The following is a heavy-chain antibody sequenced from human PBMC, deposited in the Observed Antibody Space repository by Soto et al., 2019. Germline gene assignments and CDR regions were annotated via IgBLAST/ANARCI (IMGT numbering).Heavy chain of an antibody. CDR2: IYPGDSDT. V-gene: IGHV5-51*01. CDR1: GYSFTSYW. D-gene: IGHD3-9*01. Sequence: PGESLKISCKGSGYSFTSYWIGWVRQMPGKGLEWMGIIYPGDSDTRYSPSFQGQVTISADKSISTAYLQWSSLKASDTAMYYCARLGLTGPPVQYHHYGLDVWGQGATVTVSS. CDR3: ARLGLTGPPVQYHHYGLDV. J-gene: IGHJ6*02.